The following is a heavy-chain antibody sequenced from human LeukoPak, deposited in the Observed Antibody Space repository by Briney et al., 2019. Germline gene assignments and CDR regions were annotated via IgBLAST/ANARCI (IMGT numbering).Heavy chain of an antibody. CDR1: GFTFSSYS. D-gene: IGHD6-13*01. Sequence: GGSLRLSCAASGFTFSSYSMNWVRQAPGKGLEWVAVISYDGSNKYYADSVKGRFTISRDNSKNTLYLQMNSLRAEDTAVYYCAAYSSSAYAGYYYYYMDVWGKGTTVTVSS. CDR3: AAYSSSAYAGYYYYYMDV. V-gene: IGHV3-30*03. CDR2: ISYDGSNK. J-gene: IGHJ6*03.